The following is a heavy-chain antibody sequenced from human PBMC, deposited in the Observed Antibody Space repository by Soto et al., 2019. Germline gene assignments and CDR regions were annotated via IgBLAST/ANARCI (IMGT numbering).Heavy chain of an antibody. CDR1: GFTFSSYA. J-gene: IGHJ6*02. CDR2: ISYDGSNK. V-gene: IGHV3-30-3*01. D-gene: IGHD3-16*01. CDR3: ARDLGGYPHYYYGMDV. Sequence: GGSLRLSCAASGFTFSSYAMHCVRQAPGKGLEWVAVISYDGSNKYYADSVKGRFTISRDNSKNTLYLQMNSLRAEDTAVYYCARDLGGYPHYYYGMDVWGQGTTVTVSS.